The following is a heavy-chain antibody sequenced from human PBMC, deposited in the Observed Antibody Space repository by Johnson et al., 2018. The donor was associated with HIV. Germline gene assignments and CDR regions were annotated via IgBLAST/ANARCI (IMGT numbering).Heavy chain of an antibody. CDR3: ARGRYTTAEWDDAFDI. J-gene: IGHJ3*02. Sequence: QVQLVESGGGLVQPGGSLRLSCAASGFTFSSYGMHWVRQAPGKGLEWVAFIRYDGSNKYYADSVKGRFTISRDNSKNTLYLQMNSLRAEDTAVYYCARGRYTTAEWDDAFDIWGQGTMVTVSS. D-gene: IGHD1-26*01. V-gene: IGHV3-30*02. CDR2: IRYDGSNK. CDR1: GFTFSSYG.